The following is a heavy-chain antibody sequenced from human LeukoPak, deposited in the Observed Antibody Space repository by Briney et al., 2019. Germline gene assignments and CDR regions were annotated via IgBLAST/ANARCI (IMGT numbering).Heavy chain of an antibody. D-gene: IGHD2-2*01. CDR1: GGSFSVYY. Sequence: SETLSLTCAVYGGSFSVYYWSWIRQPPGKGLEWIGEINHSGSTNYNPSLKSRVTTSVDTSKNQFSLKLSSVTAADTAVYYCARGLLSQLPYYWGQGTLVTVSS. J-gene: IGHJ4*02. CDR2: INHSGST. CDR3: ARGLLSQLPYY. V-gene: IGHV4-34*01.